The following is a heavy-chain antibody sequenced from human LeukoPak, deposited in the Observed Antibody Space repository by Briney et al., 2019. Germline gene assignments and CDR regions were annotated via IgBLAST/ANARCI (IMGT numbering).Heavy chain of an antibody. J-gene: IGHJ6*04. CDR2: IYSGGST. V-gene: IGHV3-53*01. CDR3: ARSMDCSSTSCYGLEGTYYYYGMDV. CDR1: GFTVGSNY. Sequence: PGGSLRLSCAASGFTVGSNYMSWVRQAPGRGLEWVSVIYSGGSTYYADSVKGRFTISRDNSKNTLYLQMNSLRAEDTAVYYCARSMDCSSTSCYGLEGTYYYYGMDVWGKGTTVTVSS. D-gene: IGHD2-2*01.